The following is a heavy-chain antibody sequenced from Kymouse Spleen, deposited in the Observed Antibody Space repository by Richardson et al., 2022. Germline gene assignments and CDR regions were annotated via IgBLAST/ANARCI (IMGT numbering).Heavy chain of an antibody. Sequence: QVQLVQSGSELKKPGASVKVSCKASGYTFTSYAMNWVRQAPGQGLEWMGWINTNTGNPTYAQGFTGRFVFSLDTSVSTAYLQICSLKAEDTAVYYCARDKKSSHYPYYYYYGMDVWGQGTTVTVSS. V-gene: IGHV7-4-1*01. D-gene: IGHD3-10*01,IGHD3-22*01,IGHD6-6*01. CDR2: INTNTGNP. CDR3: ARDKKSSHYPYYYYYGMDV. J-gene: IGHJ6*02. CDR1: GYTFTSYA.